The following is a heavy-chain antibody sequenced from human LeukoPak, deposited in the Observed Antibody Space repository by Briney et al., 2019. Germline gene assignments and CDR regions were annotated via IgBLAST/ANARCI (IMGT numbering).Heavy chain of an antibody. CDR2: TYYRSKWYS. Sequence: SQTLSLTCAISGDSVSSDSATWNWIRQSPSRGLEWLGRTYYRSKWYSAYAVSVKSRISINSDTSKNQFSLQLNSVTPEDTAIYYCARGPRWLNYWGQGTLVTVSS. J-gene: IGHJ4*02. CDR3: ARGPRWLNY. V-gene: IGHV6-1*01. CDR1: GDSVSSDSAT. D-gene: IGHD4-23*01.